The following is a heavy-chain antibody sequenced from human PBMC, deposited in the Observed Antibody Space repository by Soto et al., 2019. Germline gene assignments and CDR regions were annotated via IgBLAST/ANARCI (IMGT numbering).Heavy chain of an antibody. CDR3: ARDRIIGTSYSDY. Sequence: SETLSLTCTVSSGSMNSFYWSWIRQPAGKGLEWIGRIHSGGTTSYNPSLKSRVTMSLDTSKNQFSLKLTSVTAADTAVYYCARDRIIGTSYSDYWGKGILVTVSS. D-gene: IGHD1-7*01. CDR2: IHSGGTT. CDR1: SGSMNSFY. V-gene: IGHV4-4*07. J-gene: IGHJ4*02.